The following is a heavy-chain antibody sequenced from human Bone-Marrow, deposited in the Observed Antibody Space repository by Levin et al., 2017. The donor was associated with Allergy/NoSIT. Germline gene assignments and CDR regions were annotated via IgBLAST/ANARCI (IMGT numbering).Heavy chain of an antibody. V-gene: IGHV1-2*02. D-gene: IGHD5/OR15-5a*01. CDR3: ARDALGVYESYYYYGMDV. Sequence: ASVKVSCKASGYTFTDYSMHWVRQAPGQGLEWMGWINPNSGGTNYAQKFQGRVTMTRDTSISTAYMELSRLRSDDTAVYYCARDALGVYESYYYYGMDVWGQGTTVTVSS. CDR2: INPNSGGT. J-gene: IGHJ6*02. CDR1: GYTFTDYS.